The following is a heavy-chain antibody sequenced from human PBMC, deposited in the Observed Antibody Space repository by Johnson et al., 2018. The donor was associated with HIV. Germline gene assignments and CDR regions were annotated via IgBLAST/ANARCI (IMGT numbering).Heavy chain of an antibody. J-gene: IGHJ3*02. CDR2: IGTAGDT. V-gene: IGHV3-13*01. Sequence: VQLVESGGGLVQPGGSLRLSCAASGFTFSSYDMHWVRQATGKGLEWVSAIGTAGDTAYADSVKGRFTISRNNVQNSMLLQMNSLRADDTAVHFCVRRMVVGYVAFDIWGQGTMVTVSS. CDR3: VRRMVVGYVAFDI. CDR1: GFTFSSYD. D-gene: IGHD2-21*01.